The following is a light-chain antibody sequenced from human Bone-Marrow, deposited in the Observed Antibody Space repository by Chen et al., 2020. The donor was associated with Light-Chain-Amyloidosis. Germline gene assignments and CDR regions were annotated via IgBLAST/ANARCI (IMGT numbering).Light chain of an antibody. Sequence: EIVLTQSPATLSLSPGEIATLSCRASQSVSSYLAWYQQKPGQAPRLLIYDASSGATGIPARFGGSGSGADFTRTISRLEAEDFAVYYCQQSSNWPLTFGGGTKVEIK. V-gene: IGKV3-11*01. J-gene: IGKJ4*01. CDR2: DAS. CDR3: QQSSNWPLT. CDR1: QSVSSY.